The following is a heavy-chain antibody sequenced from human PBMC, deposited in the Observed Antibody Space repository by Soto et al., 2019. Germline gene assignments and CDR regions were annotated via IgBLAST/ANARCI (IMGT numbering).Heavy chain of an antibody. Sequence: SETLSLTCTVSGGSISSSSYYWGWIRQPPGKGLEWIGSIYYSGSTYYNPSLKSRVTISVDTSKNQFSLKLSSVTAADTAVYYCARKIDASSGWFDYWGQGTLVTVSS. V-gene: IGHV4-39*01. CDR1: GGSISSSSYY. D-gene: IGHD6-19*01. J-gene: IGHJ4*02. CDR3: ARKIDASSGWFDY. CDR2: IYYSGST.